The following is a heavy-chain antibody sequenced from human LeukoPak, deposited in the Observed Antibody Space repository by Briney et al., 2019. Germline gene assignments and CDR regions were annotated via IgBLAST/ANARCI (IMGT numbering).Heavy chain of an antibody. D-gene: IGHD2/OR15-2a*01. CDR2: ISWNSGNI. Sequence: GGSLRLSCAGSGFTFDDYAMHWVRQTPGKGLEWVSGISWNSGNIAYADFVGGRFTISRDNAKNSLSLQMNSLSDEDTAVYYCAKDAYGGATFFYYMDVWGKGTKVTVSS. CDR3: AKDAYGGATFFYYMDV. V-gene: IGHV3-9*01. CDR1: GFTFDDYA. J-gene: IGHJ6*03.